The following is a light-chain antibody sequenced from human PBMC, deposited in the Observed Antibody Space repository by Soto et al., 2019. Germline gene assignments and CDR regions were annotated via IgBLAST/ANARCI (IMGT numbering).Light chain of an antibody. J-gene: IGKJ1*01. V-gene: IGKV3-20*01. CDR3: LQYDISPRT. CDR2: GSS. CDR1: QSLNSFY. Sequence: EIVLTQSPGTLSLSPGERATLSCRASQSLNSFYLAWYQQKPGQAPRLLIYGSSNRATGIPDRFSGSGSGTDFTLTISRLDPEDIAVYCCLQYDISPRTFGQGTKVEVK.